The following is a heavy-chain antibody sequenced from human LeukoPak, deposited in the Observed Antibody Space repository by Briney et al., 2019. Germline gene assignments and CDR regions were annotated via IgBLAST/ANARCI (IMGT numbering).Heavy chain of an antibody. CDR3: SREFPFCGADCFSGVFDI. CDR2: ISVINNGNT. V-gene: IGHV1-18*01. D-gene: IGHD2-21*02. Sequence: ASVKVSCKASGYTFSSYGINWVRQAPGQGLEWMGWISVINNGNTRYAQNFQGRLTMTTDTSTATAYMELRSLRSDDTAAYYCSREFPFCGADCFSGVFDIWGQGTMVTVS. J-gene: IGHJ3*02. CDR1: GYTFSSYG.